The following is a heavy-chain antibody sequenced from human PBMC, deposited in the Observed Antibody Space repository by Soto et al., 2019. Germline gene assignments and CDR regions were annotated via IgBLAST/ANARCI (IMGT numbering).Heavy chain of an antibody. CDR3: ARDRQYYQFWSGYQNERPYGMDV. V-gene: IGHV4-34*01. CDR1: VGSFSGYY. CDR2: INHSGGT. Sequence: SETLSLTCGVYVGSFSGYYWTWIRQAPGEGLEWIGEINHSGGTNYNSSLKSRVTISVDTSKNQLSLTLYSVTAADTAVYYCARDRQYYQFWSGYQNERPYGMDVWGQGTTVTVSS. D-gene: IGHD3-3*02. J-gene: IGHJ6*02.